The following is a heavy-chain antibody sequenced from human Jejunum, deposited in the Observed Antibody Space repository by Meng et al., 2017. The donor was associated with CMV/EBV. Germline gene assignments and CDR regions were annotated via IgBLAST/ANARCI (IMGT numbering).Heavy chain of an antibody. CDR3: GAGSGFDF. J-gene: IGHJ4*02. CDR2: ISGNAYTT. CDR1: GFTFDIYE. Sequence: LSCVASGFTFDIYEMNWVRQAPGKGLEWISYISGNAYTTLYSDSVKGRFTISRDNAKTSVYLQMNSLRVEDTATYYCGAGSGFDFWGQGMLVTVSS. V-gene: IGHV3-48*03. D-gene: IGHD1-26*01.